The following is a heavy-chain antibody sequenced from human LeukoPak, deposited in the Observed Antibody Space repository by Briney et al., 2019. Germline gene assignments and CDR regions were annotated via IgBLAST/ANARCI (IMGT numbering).Heavy chain of an antibody. D-gene: IGHD3-10*01. Sequence: SLRLSCAASGFTFDDYAMHWVRQAPGKGLEWVSGISWNSGSIGYADSVKGRFTISRDNAKNSLYLQMNSLRAEDTAVYYCARDIKAGCFDYWGQGTLVTVSS. CDR1: GFTFDDYA. J-gene: IGHJ4*02. CDR3: ARDIKAGCFDY. V-gene: IGHV3-9*01. CDR2: ISWNSGSI.